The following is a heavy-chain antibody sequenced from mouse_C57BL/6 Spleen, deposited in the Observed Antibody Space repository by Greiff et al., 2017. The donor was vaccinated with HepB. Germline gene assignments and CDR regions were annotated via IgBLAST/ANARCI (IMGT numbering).Heavy chain of an antibody. CDR2: INYDGSST. D-gene: IGHD2-4*01. CDR1: GFTFSDYY. Sequence: EVKVVESEGGLVQPGSSMKLSCTASGFTFSDYYMAWVRQVPEKGLEWVANINYDGSSTYYLDSLKSRFIISRDNAKNILYLQMSSLKSEDTATYYCGRGLPLDYDGARFAYWGQGTLVTVSA. J-gene: IGHJ3*01. V-gene: IGHV5-16*01. CDR3: GRGLPLDYDGARFAY.